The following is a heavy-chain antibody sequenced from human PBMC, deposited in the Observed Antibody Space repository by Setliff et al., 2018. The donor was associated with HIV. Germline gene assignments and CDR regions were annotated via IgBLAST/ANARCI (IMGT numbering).Heavy chain of an antibody. CDR3: SRHDCGGDCSINWFDP. J-gene: IGHJ5*02. V-gene: IGHV4-38-2*01. Sequence: SETLSLTCAVSGYAINNNFFWGWVRQPPGKGLEWIGSIYHSGSTYYNPSLKSRVTISLDTSNNHFSLELSSVTAADTAVYYCSRHDCGGDCSINWFDPWGQGTLVTVSS. CDR2: IYHSGST. D-gene: IGHD2-21*02. CDR1: GYAINNNFF.